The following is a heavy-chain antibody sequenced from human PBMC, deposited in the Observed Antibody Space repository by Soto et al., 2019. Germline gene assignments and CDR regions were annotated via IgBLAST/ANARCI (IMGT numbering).Heavy chain of an antibody. CDR3: ARGGYSFNWFDP. Sequence: SETLSLTCAVYGGSFSGYYWIWIRQPPGKGLEWIGEINHSGSTNYNPSLKSRVTISVDTSKNQFSLKLSSVTAADTAVYYCARGGYSFNWFDPWGQGTLVTVSS. J-gene: IGHJ5*02. CDR1: GGSFSGYY. V-gene: IGHV4-34*01. D-gene: IGHD5-18*01. CDR2: INHSGST.